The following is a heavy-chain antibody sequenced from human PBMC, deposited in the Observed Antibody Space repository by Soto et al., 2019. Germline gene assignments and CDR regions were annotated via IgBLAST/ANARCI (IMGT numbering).Heavy chain of an antibody. J-gene: IGHJ3*02. CDR2: ISAYNGNT. D-gene: IGHD3-3*01. CDR3: ARGANILRFLEWSTDDAFDI. Sequence: GASVKVSCKASGYTFTSYGISGARQAPGQGLEWMGWISAYNGNTNYAQKLQGRVTMTTDTSTSTAYMELRSLRSDDTAVYYCARGANILRFLEWSTDDAFDIWGQGTMVTVSS. CDR1: GYTFTSYG. V-gene: IGHV1-18*01.